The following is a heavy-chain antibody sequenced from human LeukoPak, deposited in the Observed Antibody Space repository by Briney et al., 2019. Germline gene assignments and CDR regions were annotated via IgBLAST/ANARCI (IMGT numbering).Heavy chain of an antibody. CDR1: GFTFSNAW. V-gene: IGHV3-15*01. CDR2: IKSKTDGGTT. J-gene: IGHJ4*02. D-gene: IGHD3-9*01. CDR3: TTAKTYYDILTGWEYYFDY. Sequence: PGGSLRLSCAASGFTFSNAWMSWVRQAPGKGLEWVGRIKSKTDGGTTDYAAPVKGRFTISRDDSKNTLYLQMNSLKTEDTAVYYCTTAKTYYDILTGWEYYFDYWGQGTLVTVSS.